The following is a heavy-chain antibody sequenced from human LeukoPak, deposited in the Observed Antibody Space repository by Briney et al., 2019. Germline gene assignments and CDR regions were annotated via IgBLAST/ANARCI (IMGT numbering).Heavy chain of an antibody. J-gene: IGHJ5*02. CDR1: GYTFMSYG. CDR2: ISAYNGNT. D-gene: IGHD1-7*01. V-gene: IGHV1-18*01. Sequence: GASVKVSCKASGYTFMSYGIRWVRQAPGQGLECMGWISAYNGNTNYAQRFQGRVTMTGDTSTSTAYLELRSLRSDDTAVYYCARDAISGTTGWFDPWGQGTLVTVSS. CDR3: ARDAISGTTGWFDP.